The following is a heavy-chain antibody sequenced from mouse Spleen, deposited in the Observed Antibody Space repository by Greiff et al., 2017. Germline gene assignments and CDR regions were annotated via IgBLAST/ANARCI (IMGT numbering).Heavy chain of an antibody. CDR2: IRNKANGYTT. CDR3: ARGDYGSSYWFAY. V-gene: IGHV7-3*02. CDR1: GFTFTDYY. D-gene: IGHD1-1*01. J-gene: IGHJ3*01. Sequence: DVMLVESGGGLVQPGGSLRLSCATSGFTFTDYYMSWVRQPPGKALEWLGFIRNKANGYTTEYSASVKGRFTISRDNSQSILYLQMNTLRAEDSATYYCARGDYGSSYWFAYWGQGTLVTVSA.